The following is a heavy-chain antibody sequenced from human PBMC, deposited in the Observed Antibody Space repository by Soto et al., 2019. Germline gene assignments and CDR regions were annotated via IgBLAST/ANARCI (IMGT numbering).Heavy chain of an antibody. V-gene: IGHV3-48*04. CDR1: GFTFSSYG. CDR3: ARDHKGGYYYYGMDV. CDR2: ISSSGSTI. Sequence: GGSLRLSCAASGFTFSSYGMHWVRQAPGKGLEWVSYISSSGSTIYYADSVKGRFTISRDNAKNSLCLQMNSLRAEDTAVYYCARDHKGGYYYYGMDVWGQGTTVTVSS. J-gene: IGHJ6*02.